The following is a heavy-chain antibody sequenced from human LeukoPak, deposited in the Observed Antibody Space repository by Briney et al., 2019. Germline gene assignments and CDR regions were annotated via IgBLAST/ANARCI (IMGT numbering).Heavy chain of an antibody. J-gene: IGHJ4*02. Sequence: GTSLRLSCAASGFTFSSYAMHWVRQAPGKGLEWVSVISGGGGSKYYGDSVKGRFTISRDNSNSTLHLQMNSLRAGDTAVYYCARWTNYYYDSSGYCDHRGQGTLVTVSS. CDR2: ISGGGGSK. D-gene: IGHD3-22*01. CDR1: GFTFSSYA. CDR3: ARWTNYYYDSSGYCDH. V-gene: IGHV3-23*01.